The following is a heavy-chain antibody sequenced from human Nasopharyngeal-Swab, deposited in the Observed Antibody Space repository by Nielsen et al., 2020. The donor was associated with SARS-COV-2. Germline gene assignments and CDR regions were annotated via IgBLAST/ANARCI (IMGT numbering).Heavy chain of an antibody. V-gene: IGHV1-3*03. J-gene: IGHJ5*02. CDR3: ARDLDSSGYYPNWLDP. D-gene: IGHD3-22*01. Sequence: WVRQAPGQRLEWMGWINAGNGNTKYSQKFQGRVTMTRDTSTSTVYMELSSLRSEDMAVYYCARDLDSSGYYPNWLDPWGQGTLVTVSS. CDR2: INAGNGNT.